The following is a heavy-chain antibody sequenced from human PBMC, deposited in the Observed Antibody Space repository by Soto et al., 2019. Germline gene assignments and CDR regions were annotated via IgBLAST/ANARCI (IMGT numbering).Heavy chain of an antibody. CDR3: ARRVFGVVNNWFDP. CDR1: GFTFSSYW. V-gene: IGHV3-7*03. J-gene: IGHJ5*02. D-gene: IGHD3-3*01. Sequence: PGGPLRLSCAASGFTFSSYWRSWVRQAPGKGLEWVANIKQDGSEKYYVDSVKGRFTISRGNAKNSLYLQMNSLRAEDTAVYYCARRVFGVVNNWFDPWGQGTLVTVSS. CDR2: IKQDGSEK.